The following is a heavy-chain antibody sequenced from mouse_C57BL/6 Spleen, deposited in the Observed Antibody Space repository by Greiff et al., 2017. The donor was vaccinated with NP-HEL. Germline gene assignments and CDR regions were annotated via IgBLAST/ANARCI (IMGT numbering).Heavy chain of an antibody. CDR2: INPSSGYT. Sequence: VQLVESGAELARPGASVKMSCKASGYTFTSYTMHWVKQRPGQGLEWIGYINPSSGYTKYNQKFKDKATLTADKSSSTAYMQLSSLTSEDSAVYYCARDGSSLFAYWGQGTLVTVSA. D-gene: IGHD1-1*01. J-gene: IGHJ3*01. CDR1: GYTFTSYT. CDR3: ARDGSSLFAY. V-gene: IGHV1-4*01.